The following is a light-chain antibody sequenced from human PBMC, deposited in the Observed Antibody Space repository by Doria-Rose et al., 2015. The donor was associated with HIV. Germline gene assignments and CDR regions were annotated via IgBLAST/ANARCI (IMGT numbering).Light chain of an antibody. CDR2: DVS. CDR1: SSDVGGYNY. V-gene: IGLV2-23*02. Sequence: SINISCTGTSSDVGGYNYVSWYQQHPGKAPKLMIYDVSKRPSGVSNRFSGSKSGNTASLTISRLQAEDEADYYCCSYAGSSTFLVFGGGTKLTVL. CDR3: CSYAGSSTFLV. J-gene: IGLJ2*01.